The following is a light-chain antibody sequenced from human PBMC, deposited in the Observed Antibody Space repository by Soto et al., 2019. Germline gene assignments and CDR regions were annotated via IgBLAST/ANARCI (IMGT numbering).Light chain of an antibody. Sequence: QSVLTQPPSVSGAPGQRVTISCTGSNSNIGAGYDVHWYQQLPGTAPKLLIYGNNNRPSGVPDRFSGSKSGTSASLAITGLQADDEADYYCQSYDSTLSGSDAVFSGGTKLTVL. CDR2: GNN. V-gene: IGLV1-40*01. CDR3: QSYDSTLSGSDAV. J-gene: IGLJ2*01. CDR1: NSNIGAGYD.